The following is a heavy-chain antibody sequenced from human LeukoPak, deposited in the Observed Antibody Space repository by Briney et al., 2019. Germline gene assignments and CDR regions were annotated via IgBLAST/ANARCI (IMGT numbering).Heavy chain of an antibody. CDR2: ISGSGGST. V-gene: IGHV3-23*01. Sequence: GGSLRLSCLTSGFTFSSYAMSWVRQAPGKGLEWVSAISGSGGSTYYADSVKGRFTISRDNSKNTLYLQMNSLGVEDTAVYYCAKDSVRYSSSPIDYWGQGTLVTVSS. CDR3: AKDSVRYSSSPIDY. D-gene: IGHD6-13*01. CDR1: GFTFSSYA. J-gene: IGHJ4*02.